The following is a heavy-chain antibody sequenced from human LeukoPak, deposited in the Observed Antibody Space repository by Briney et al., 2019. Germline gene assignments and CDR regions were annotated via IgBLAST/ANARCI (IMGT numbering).Heavy chain of an antibody. CDR3: ARNRDGYNSFDY. CDR2: IYYSGSS. CDR1: GGSINNGGYY. Sequence: SETLSLTCTVSGGSINNGGYYWSWIRQHPGKGLEWIGYIYYSGSSYYNPSLRSRVTISVDTSKDHFSLKLSSVTAADTAVYYCARNRDGYNSFDYWGQGTLVTVSS. V-gene: IGHV4-31*03. D-gene: IGHD5-24*01. J-gene: IGHJ4*02.